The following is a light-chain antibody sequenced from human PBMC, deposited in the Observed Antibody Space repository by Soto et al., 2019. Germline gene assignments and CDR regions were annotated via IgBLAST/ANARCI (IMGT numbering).Light chain of an antibody. Sequence: TQMTQSPSTLSASVGDSGSITCRASRDIGTCLAWFQQKPGRAPNLLIYRASTVARGVPSRFSGSGSGTEFTLTISSLPPDDFSTYYCHSHETYPLAFGGGTKVDI. J-gene: IGKJ4*01. CDR2: RAS. CDR3: HSHETYPLA. CDR1: RDIGTC. V-gene: IGKV1-5*03.